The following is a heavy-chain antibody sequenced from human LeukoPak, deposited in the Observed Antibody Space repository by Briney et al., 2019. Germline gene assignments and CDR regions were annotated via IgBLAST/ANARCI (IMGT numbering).Heavy chain of an antibody. CDR2: ISGSGGST. CDR3: AKVGYYDSSGYFRPFDY. J-gene: IGHJ4*02. Sequence: GGSLRLSCAASGFTFSSYAMSWVRQAPGKGLEWVSAISGSGGSTYYADSVKGRFTIPRDNSKNTLYLQMNSLRAEDTAVYYCAKVGYYDSSGYFRPFDYWGQGTLVTVSS. D-gene: IGHD3-22*01. CDR1: GFTFSSYA. V-gene: IGHV3-23*01.